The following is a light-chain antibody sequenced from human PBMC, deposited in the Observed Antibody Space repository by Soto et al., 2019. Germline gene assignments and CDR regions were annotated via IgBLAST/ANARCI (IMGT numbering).Light chain of an antibody. CDR1: SSDVGGYNY. CDR2: EVT. Sequence: QSALTQPASVSGSPGQSITISCTGTSSDVGGYNYVSWYQQHSGKAPKLMIYEVTNRSSGVSNRFSGSKSGNTASLTISGLQAEDEAEYYCSSYTRTKTLLFGGGTKLTVL. CDR3: SSYTRTKTLL. V-gene: IGLV2-14*01. J-gene: IGLJ2*01.